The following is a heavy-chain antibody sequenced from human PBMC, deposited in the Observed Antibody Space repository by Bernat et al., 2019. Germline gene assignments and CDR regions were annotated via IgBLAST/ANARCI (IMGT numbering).Heavy chain of an antibody. J-gene: IGHJ4*02. CDR2: INPNSGGT. D-gene: IGHD2-15*01. V-gene: IGHV1-2*02. Sequence: QVQLVQSGAEVKKPGASVKVSCKASGYTFTGYYMHWVRQAPGQGLEWMGWINPNSGGTNYAQKFQGRVTMTRDTSISTAYMELSRLRSDETAVYYCARELGYCSGGSCSGGRIIKNYFDCWGQGPLVTVSS. CDR3: ARELGYCSGGSCSGGRIIKNYFDC. CDR1: GYTFTGYY.